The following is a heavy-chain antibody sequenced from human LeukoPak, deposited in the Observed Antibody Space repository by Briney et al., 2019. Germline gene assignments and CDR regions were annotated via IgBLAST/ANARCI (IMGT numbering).Heavy chain of an antibody. CDR3: TSGGMVSGDF. D-gene: IGHD2-8*01. CDR1: GGSINSYY. CDR2: IYYSGST. V-gene: IGHV4-59*01. Sequence: SETLSLTCTVSGGSINSYYWSWIRQPPGKGLEWIGYIYYSGSTSYNPSHNSRVTISRDTSKNQFSLNLRSVTAADTAVYYCTSGGMVSGDFWGHGTLVTVSS. J-gene: IGHJ4*01.